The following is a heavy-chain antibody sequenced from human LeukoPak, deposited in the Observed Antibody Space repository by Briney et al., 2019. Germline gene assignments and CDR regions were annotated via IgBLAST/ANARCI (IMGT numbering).Heavy chain of an antibody. CDR3: ARVAMRGYYYYYYYMDV. CDR1: GGSISSSSYY. J-gene: IGHJ6*03. Sequence: SETLSLTCTVSGGSISSSSYYWGWIRQPPGKGLEWIGSIYYSGSTYYNPSLKSRVTISVDASKNQFSLKLSSVTAADTAVYYCARVAMRGYYYYYYYMDVWGKGTTVTVSS. D-gene: IGHD2-2*01. V-gene: IGHV4-39*07. CDR2: IYYSGST.